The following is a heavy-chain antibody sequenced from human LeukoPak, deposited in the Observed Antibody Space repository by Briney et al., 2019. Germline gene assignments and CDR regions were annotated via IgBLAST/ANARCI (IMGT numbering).Heavy chain of an antibody. V-gene: IGHV4-34*01. Sequence: SETLSLTCAVYGGSFSGYYWSWIRQPPGKGLEWIGEINHSGSTNYNPSLKSRVTISVDTSKNQFSLKLSSVTAADTAVYYCARVSRDSGNYYTFLGYWGQGTLVTVSP. J-gene: IGHJ4*02. CDR3: ARVSRDSGNYYTFLGY. D-gene: IGHD1-26*01. CDR2: INHSGST. CDR1: GGSFSGYY.